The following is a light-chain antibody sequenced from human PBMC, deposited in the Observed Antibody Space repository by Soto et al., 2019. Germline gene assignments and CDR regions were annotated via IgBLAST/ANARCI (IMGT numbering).Light chain of an antibody. CDR1: QSVSSS. CDR2: GAS. CDR3: QQYGSSPIT. Sequence: EIVLTQSPGTLSLSPGERATLSCRASQSVSSSLAWYQQKPGQAPRLLIHGASIRATGIPDRFSGSGSGTDFSLTINRLEPEDFAVYYCQQYGSSPITFGQGTRLEIK. V-gene: IGKV3-20*01. J-gene: IGKJ5*01.